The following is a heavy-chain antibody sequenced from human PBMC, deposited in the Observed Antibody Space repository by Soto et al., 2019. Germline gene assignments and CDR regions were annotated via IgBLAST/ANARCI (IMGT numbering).Heavy chain of an antibody. Sequence: EVQLLESGGDLVQPGGSLRLSCVASGLTFSRFALSWVRQSPGKGLEWVSAISGGGGSTYYADSVKGRFTVSRDNSKNTLYLQMNTLRAEDTAVYYCTKFVFYGDYLVEYWGQGTLVTVSS. CDR3: TKFVFYGDYLVEY. D-gene: IGHD4-17*01. V-gene: IGHV3-23*01. CDR2: ISGGGGST. J-gene: IGHJ4*02. CDR1: GLTFSRFA.